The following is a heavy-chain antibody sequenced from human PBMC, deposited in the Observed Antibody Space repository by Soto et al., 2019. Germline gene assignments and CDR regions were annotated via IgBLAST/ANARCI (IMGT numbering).Heavy chain of an antibody. D-gene: IGHD2-8*02. CDR1: GFPFTNSW. V-gene: IGHV3-74*01. CDR3: ACWGHIVPVAPSDFDR. Sequence: GGSLRLPCAASGFPFTNSWMNWVRQTPGKGLMWVSRISPDGSDVGYADSVEGRFTVSRDNAKNTLYLQMHSLRAEDTAMYYCACWGHIVPVAPSDFDRWGQGTLVTVAS. J-gene: IGHJ4*02. CDR2: ISPDGSDV.